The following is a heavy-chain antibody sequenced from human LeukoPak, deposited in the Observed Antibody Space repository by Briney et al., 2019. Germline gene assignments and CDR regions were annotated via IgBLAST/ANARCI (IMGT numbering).Heavy chain of an antibody. CDR1: GGSISSYY. CDR3: ARERMIPWGWSGNDAFDI. Sequence: SETLSLTCTVSGGSISSYYWSWIRQPPGKGLEWIGYIYYSGSTNYNPSLKSRVTISVDTSKNQFSLKLSSVTAADTAVYYCARERMIPWGWSGNDAFDIWGQGTMVTVSS. CDR2: IYYSGST. J-gene: IGHJ3*02. D-gene: IGHD3-22*01. V-gene: IGHV4-59*01.